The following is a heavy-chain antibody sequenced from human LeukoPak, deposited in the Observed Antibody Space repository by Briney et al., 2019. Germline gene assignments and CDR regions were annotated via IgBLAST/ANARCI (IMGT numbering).Heavy chain of an antibody. CDR1: GFTFDAYA. Sequence: PGRSLRLSCAASGFTFDAYAMHWVRQAPGEGLGWVSGISWNSGSIGYADSVKGRFTISRDNAKNSLYLQMNSLRAEDTALYYCARAFCGGDCYLDYWGQGTLVTVSS. J-gene: IGHJ4*02. V-gene: IGHV3-9*01. CDR2: ISWNSGSI. CDR3: ARAFCGGDCYLDY. D-gene: IGHD2-21*02.